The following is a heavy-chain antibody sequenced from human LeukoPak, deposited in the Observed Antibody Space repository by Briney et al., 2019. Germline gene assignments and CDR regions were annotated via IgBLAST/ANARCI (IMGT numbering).Heavy chain of an antibody. CDR3: ARDSLSSSWSFDWFDP. D-gene: IGHD6-13*01. CDR1: GYTFTSYG. V-gene: IGHV1-18*01. Sequence: GASVKVSCKASGYTFTSYGISWVRQAPGQGLEWMGWISAYNGNTNYAQKLQGRVTMTTDTSTSTAYMELRSLRSDGTAVYYCARDSLSSSWSFDWFDPWGQGTLVTVSS. CDR2: ISAYNGNT. J-gene: IGHJ5*02.